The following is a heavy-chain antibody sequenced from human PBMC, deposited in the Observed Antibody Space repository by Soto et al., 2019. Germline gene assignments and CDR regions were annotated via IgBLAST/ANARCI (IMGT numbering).Heavy chain of an antibody. J-gene: IGHJ6*02. D-gene: IGHD3-10*01. V-gene: IGHV5-51*01. CDR1: GYSFTSYW. CDR2: IYPGDSDT. CDR3: ASQTMGSGYYYYYGMDV. Sequence: GESLNISCKGSGYSFTSYWIGWVRPKHGKGLEWMGIIYPGDSDTRYSPSFQGQVTISADKSISTAYLQWSSLKASDTAMYYCASQTMGSGYYYYYGMDVWGQGTTVTVSS.